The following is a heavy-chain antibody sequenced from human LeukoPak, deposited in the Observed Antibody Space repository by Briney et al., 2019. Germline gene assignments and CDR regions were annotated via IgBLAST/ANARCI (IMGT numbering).Heavy chain of an antibody. Sequence: GGSLRLSCAASGFTFSNFAMSWVRQAPGKGLEWVSAMSGSGYYTYYVESVKGRFTISRDNSKNTLYLHMNSLRADDTAVYYCAKMEGQRLYDYCMDVWGRGTTVTVSS. J-gene: IGHJ6*03. CDR1: GFTFSNFA. CDR3: AKMEGQRLYDYCMDV. CDR2: MSGSGYYT. D-gene: IGHD3-3*01. V-gene: IGHV3-23*01.